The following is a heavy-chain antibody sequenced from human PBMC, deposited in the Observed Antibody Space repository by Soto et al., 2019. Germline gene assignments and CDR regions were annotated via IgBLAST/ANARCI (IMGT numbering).Heavy chain of an antibody. Sequence: QVQLVESGGGVVQPGRSLRLSCAASGFSFSSYGLHWVRQAPGKGLEWVAAISYDGSNEYYADSVKGRFTISRDNSKNTLYLQMNSLRAEDTAVYYCAKATYSGSYFSDYWGQGTLGTVSS. J-gene: IGHJ4*02. CDR1: GFSFSSYG. D-gene: IGHD1-26*01. V-gene: IGHV3-30*18. CDR2: ISYDGSNE. CDR3: AKATYSGSYFSDY.